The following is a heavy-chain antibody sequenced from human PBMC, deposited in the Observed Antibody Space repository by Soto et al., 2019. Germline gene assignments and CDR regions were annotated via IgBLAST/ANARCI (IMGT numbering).Heavy chain of an antibody. CDR1: GGSISSGGYY. D-gene: IGHD5-18*01. V-gene: IGHV4-31*03. CDR2: IYYSGST. J-gene: IGHJ5*02. CDR3: ARARGYSYGDTNWFDP. Sequence: PSETLSLTCTFSGGSISSGGYYLSWIRQHPGKGLEWIGYIYYSGSTYYNPSLKSRVTISVDTSKNQFSLKLSSVTAADTAVYYCARARGYSYGDTNWFDPWGQGTLVTVSS.